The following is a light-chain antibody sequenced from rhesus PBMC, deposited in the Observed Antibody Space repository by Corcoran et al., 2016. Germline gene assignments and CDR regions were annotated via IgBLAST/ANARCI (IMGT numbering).Light chain of an antibody. J-gene: IGKJ2*01. Sequence: QVILTQSPATLSLSPGERATLSCRASQSVSRSLAWYQQKPVQAPRLLIYGASRRAAGIPDRFSGSGSGTDFTLTISSLEAEDFGVYHCNQHRSGHSFGQGTKVEIK. CDR3: NQHRSGHS. V-gene: IGKV3-10*01. CDR1: QSVSRS. CDR2: GAS.